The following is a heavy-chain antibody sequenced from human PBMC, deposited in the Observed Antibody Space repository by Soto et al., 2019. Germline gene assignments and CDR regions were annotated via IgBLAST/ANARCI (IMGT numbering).Heavy chain of an antibody. D-gene: IGHD4-17*01. CDR1: GFTFNIYA. CDR3: AREDDYGYRYINYGLDV. V-gene: IGHV3-30-3*01. J-gene: IGHJ6*02. Sequence: QPGGSLRLSCAASGFTFNIYALHWVRQAPGEGLEWVAVISFDGTKKYYSDSVKGRFTISRDNLKNTLYLQMNNLRVEDAALYFCAREDDYGYRYINYGLDVWGQGTTVTVSS. CDR2: ISFDGTKK.